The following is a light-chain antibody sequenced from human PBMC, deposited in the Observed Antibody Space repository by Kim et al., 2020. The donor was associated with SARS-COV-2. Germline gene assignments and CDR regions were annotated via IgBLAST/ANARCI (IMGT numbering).Light chain of an antibody. CDR1: QSVNSN. CDR3: QQSSRCPST. CDR2: AAS. J-gene: IGKJ1*01. Sequence: EIVMTQSPVTLSVSPGEGATLSCRASQSVNSNLAWYQQKPGQAPRLLIYAASTRATGIPARFSGSGSGTEFTLSISSLQPEDFAVYYYQQSSRCPSTFGQGTKMEIK. V-gene: IGKV3-15*01.